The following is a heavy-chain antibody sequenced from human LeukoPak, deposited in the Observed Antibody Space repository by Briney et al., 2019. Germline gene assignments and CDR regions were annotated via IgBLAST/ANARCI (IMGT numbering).Heavy chain of an antibody. Sequence: SETLSLTCTVSGGSISSYYWSWIRQPPGKGLEWIGYIYYSGSTNYNPSLKSRVTISVDTSKNQFSLKLSSVTAADTAVYYCASTSPPSVGYYYYYGMDVWGQGTTATVSS. CDR1: GGSISSYY. V-gene: IGHV4-59*08. CDR3: ASTSPPSVGYYYYYGMDV. J-gene: IGHJ6*02. CDR2: IYYSGST. D-gene: IGHD1-26*01.